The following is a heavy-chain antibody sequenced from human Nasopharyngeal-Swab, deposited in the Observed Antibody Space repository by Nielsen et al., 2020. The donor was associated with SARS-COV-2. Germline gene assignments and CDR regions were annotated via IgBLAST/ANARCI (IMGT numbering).Heavy chain of an antibody. D-gene: IGHD2-2*01. Sequence: GGSLRLSCAASGFTVNSNFMTWVRQAPGKGLEWVSLIYSSGGTHYADSVKGRFTISRDNAKNSLYLQMNSLRAEDTAVYYCASLGYCSSTSCYEGDYWGQGTLVTVSS. CDR1: GFTVNSNF. V-gene: IGHV3-66*01. CDR2: IYSSGGT. CDR3: ASLGYCSSTSCYEGDY. J-gene: IGHJ4*02.